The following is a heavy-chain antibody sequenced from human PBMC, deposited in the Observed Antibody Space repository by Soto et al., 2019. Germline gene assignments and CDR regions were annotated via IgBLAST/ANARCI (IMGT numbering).Heavy chain of an antibody. D-gene: IGHD3-10*01. CDR1: GGSISNYY. Sequence: QVQLQVSGPGLVKPSETLSLTCSVSGGSISNYYFSWFRQPPGQGLEWIGHMHYGGNSDSDPSQSRRGTMPFDASNTQGARIWCSGIAADTALYFCARPGFGERHGLVDVWGQGTTVTVSS. CDR2: MHYGGNS. V-gene: IGHV4-59*08. J-gene: IGHJ6*02. CDR3: ARPGFGERHGLVDV.